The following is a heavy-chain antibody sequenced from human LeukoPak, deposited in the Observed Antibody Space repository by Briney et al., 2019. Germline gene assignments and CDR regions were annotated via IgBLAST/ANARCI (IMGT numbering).Heavy chain of an antibody. CDR3: ARVVAAYYYDSSGQHFDY. D-gene: IGHD3-22*01. J-gene: IGHJ4*02. CDR2: IYTSGST. V-gene: IGHV4-4*07. CDR1: GGSISSYY. Sequence: PSETLSLTCTVSGGSISSYYWSWIRQPAGKGLEWIGRIYTSGSTNYNPSLKSRVTISVDTSKNQFSLKLSSVTAADTAVYYCARVVAAYYYDSSGQHFDYWGQGTLVTVSS.